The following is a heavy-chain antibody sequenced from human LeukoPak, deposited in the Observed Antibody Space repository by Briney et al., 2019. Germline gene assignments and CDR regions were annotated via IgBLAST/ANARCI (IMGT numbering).Heavy chain of an antibody. CDR1: GYTFTGYY. V-gene: IGHV1-2*02. D-gene: IGHD5-18*01. Sequence: ASVKVSCKASGYTFTGYYMHWVRQAPGQGLEWMGWINPNSGGTNYAQKFQGRVTMTRDTSISTAYMELSRLRSDDTAVYYCARERGYSYGFARTQTETDYWCQGTLVTVSS. CDR3: ARERGYSYGFARTQTETDY. CDR2: INPNSGGT. J-gene: IGHJ4*02.